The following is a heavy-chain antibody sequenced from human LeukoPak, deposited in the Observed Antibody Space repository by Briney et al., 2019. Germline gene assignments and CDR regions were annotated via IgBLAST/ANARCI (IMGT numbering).Heavy chain of an antibody. CDR1: GGTFSSYA. CDR3: ARGIVYYYGSGSYSVDY. Sequence: ASVKVSCKASGGTFSSYAISWVRQAPGQGLEWMGGIIPIFGTANYAQKFQGRVTITADESTSTAYMELSSLRSDDTAVYYCARGIVYYYGSGSYSVDYWGQGTLVTVSS. V-gene: IGHV1-69*13. CDR2: IIPIFGTA. J-gene: IGHJ4*02. D-gene: IGHD3-10*01.